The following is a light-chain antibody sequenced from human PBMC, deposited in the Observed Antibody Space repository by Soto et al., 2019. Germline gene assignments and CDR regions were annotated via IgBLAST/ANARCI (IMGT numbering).Light chain of an antibody. Sequence: EVVVTQSPGTLSWSPGERATLSCMASQSVSSSYLAWYQQKPGQAPRLLMYGASSRATGIPDRFSGSGSGTDFTLTISRLEPEDFAVYYCQQSYRKTFGQGTKVDIK. V-gene: IGKV3-20*01. J-gene: IGKJ1*01. CDR3: QQSYRKT. CDR2: GAS. CDR1: QSVSSSY.